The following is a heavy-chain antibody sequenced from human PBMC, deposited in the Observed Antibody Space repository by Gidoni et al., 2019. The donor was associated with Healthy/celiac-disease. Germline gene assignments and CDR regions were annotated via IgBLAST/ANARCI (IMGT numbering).Heavy chain of an antibody. V-gene: IGHV2-26*01. J-gene: IGHJ5*02. CDR3: ARYRRIAAAGNWFDP. CDR1: GFSLRNARMG. Sequence: QVTLKESGPVLVKPTETLTLTCTVSGFSLRNARMGVSWIRQPPGKALEWLAHIFSNDEKSYSTSLKSRLTISKDTSKSQVVLTMTNMDPVDTATYYCARYRRIAAAGNWFDPWGQGTLVTVSS. CDR2: IFSNDEK. D-gene: IGHD6-13*01.